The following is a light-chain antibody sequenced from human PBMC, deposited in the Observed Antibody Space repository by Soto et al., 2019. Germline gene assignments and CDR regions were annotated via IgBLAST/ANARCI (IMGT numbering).Light chain of an antibody. CDR3: QVWDSSSDHPGVV. Sequence: SYELTQPPSVSVAPGQTARITCGGNNIGRKSVHWYQQKPGQAPVLVVYDDSDRPSGIPERFSGSNSGNTATLTISRVEAGDEDDYYCQVWDSSSDHPGVVFGGGTKLTVL. J-gene: IGLJ2*01. V-gene: IGLV3-21*02. CDR1: NIGRKS. CDR2: DDS.